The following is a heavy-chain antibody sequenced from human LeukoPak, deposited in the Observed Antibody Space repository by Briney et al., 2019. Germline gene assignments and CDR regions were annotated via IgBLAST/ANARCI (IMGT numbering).Heavy chain of an antibody. V-gene: IGHV3-7*01. Sequence: GGSLRLSCAASGFTLSSYWMSWVCQAPGKGLEWVANIKQDGSEKYYVDSVKGRFTISRDNAKNSLYLQMNSLRAEDTAVYYSARDLYPPRGYYDSSGYYPYYFDYWGQGTLVTVSS. D-gene: IGHD3-22*01. J-gene: IGHJ4*02. CDR2: IKQDGSEK. CDR3: ARDLYPPRGYYDSSGYYPYYFDY. CDR1: GFTLSSYW.